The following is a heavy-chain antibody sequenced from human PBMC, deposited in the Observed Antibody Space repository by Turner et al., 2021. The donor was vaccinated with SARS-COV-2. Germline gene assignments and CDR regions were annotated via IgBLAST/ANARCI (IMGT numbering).Heavy chain of an antibody. CDR2: INHSGST. V-gene: IGHV4-34*01. CDR1: GGSFRGYY. Sequence: QVQLQQWGAGLLKPSETLSLSCAVHGGSFRGYYWIWIRQPPGKGLDWIGEINHSGSTNYNPSLKSRISISIDTSKNQFSRNLNSVTASDTAVYYCARAGREGFDPWGQGTLVTVSS. J-gene: IGHJ5*02. D-gene: IGHD1-26*01. CDR3: ARAGREGFDP.